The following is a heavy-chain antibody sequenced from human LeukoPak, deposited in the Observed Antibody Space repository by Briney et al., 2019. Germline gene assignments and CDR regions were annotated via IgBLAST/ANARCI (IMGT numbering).Heavy chain of an antibody. CDR2: INSDGSST. CDR1: GFTFSSYW. D-gene: IGHD6-25*01. V-gene: IGHV3-74*01. Sequence: GGSLRLSCAASGFTFSSYWMHWVRQAPGKGLVWVSRINSDGSSTSYPDSVKGRFTIFRDNSKNTVYLQMNSLRAEDTAVYYCARDRRYTSGYTSGYHYGMDVWGQGTTVTVSS. J-gene: IGHJ6*02. CDR3: ARDRRYTSGYTSGYHYGMDV.